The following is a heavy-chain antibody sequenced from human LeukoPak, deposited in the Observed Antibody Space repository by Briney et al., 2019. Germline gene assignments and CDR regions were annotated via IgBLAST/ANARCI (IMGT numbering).Heavy chain of an antibody. V-gene: IGHV3-48*01. CDR1: GFAFSSYS. CDR2: ISSSSSTI. CDR3: AKHQRVTILGGAFDI. Sequence: GGSLRLSCAASGFAFSSYSMNWVRQAPGKGLEWVSYISSSSSTIYYADSVKGRFTISRDNSKNTLYLQMNSLRAEDTAVYYCAKHQRVTILGGAFDIWGQGTMVTVSS. J-gene: IGHJ3*02. D-gene: IGHD3-3*01.